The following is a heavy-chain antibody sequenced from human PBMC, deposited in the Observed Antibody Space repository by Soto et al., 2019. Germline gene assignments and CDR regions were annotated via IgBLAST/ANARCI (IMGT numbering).Heavy chain of an antibody. Sequence: XESLKISCKGSGYSFTSYWIGWVRQMPGKGLEWMGIIYPGDSDTRYSPSFQGQVTISADKSISTAYLQWSSLKASDTAMYYCARLPVRGNFLMYYHYYYGMDVWGQGTTVTVSS. CDR3: ARLPVRGNFLMYYHYYYGMDV. D-gene: IGHD3-10*01. CDR1: GYSFTSYW. J-gene: IGHJ6*02. V-gene: IGHV5-51*01. CDR2: IYPGDSDT.